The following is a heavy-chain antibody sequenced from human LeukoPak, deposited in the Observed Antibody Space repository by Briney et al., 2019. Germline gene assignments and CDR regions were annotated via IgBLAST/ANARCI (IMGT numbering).Heavy chain of an antibody. D-gene: IGHD2-21*02. Sequence: ASVKVSCKASGYTFTGYYMHWVRQAPGQGLEWMGWINPNSGGTNYAQKFQGWVTMTRDTSISTAYMELSRLRSDDTAVYYCARGCGSDCPNAEFFHHWGQGTLVTVSS. CDR3: ARGCGSDCPNAEFFHH. CDR1: GYTFTGYY. CDR2: INPNSGGT. J-gene: IGHJ1*01. V-gene: IGHV1-2*04.